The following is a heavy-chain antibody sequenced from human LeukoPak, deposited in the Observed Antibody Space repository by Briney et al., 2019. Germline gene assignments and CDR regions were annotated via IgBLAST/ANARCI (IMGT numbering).Heavy chain of an antibody. CDR3: ARVSGDILTGYYYFDY. D-gene: IGHD3-9*01. J-gene: IGHJ4*02. Sequence: SETLSLTCTVSGGSISNYYWSWIRQPPGKGLEWIGYIYYSGSTNYNPSLKSRVTISVDTSKNQFSLKLSSVTTADTDVYYCARVSGDILTGYYYFDYWGQGTLVTVSS. V-gene: IGHV4-59*01. CDR1: GGSISNYY. CDR2: IYYSGST.